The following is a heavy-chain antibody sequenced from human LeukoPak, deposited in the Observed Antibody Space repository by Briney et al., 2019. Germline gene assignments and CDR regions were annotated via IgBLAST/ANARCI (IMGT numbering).Heavy chain of an antibody. V-gene: IGHV3-7*01. Sequence: GGSLSLLCAASGFTYSSYWMSWVRQAPGKGREGVANIKQEGSEKYYVVPEKGRLTICRDNAKNSLYLQMNSLRAEDTAVYYCARRGITICGVVNYYYMDVWGKGTTVTVSS. D-gene: IGHD3-3*01. CDR3: ARRGITICGVVNYYYMDV. CDR1: GFTYSSYW. CDR2: IKQEGSEK. J-gene: IGHJ6*03.